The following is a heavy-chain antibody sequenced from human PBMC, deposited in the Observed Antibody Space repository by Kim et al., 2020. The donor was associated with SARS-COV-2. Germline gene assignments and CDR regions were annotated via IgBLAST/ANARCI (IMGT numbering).Heavy chain of an antibody. CDR1: GGTFSSYA. Sequence: SVKVSCKASGGTFSSYAISWVRQAPGQGLEWMGGIIPIFGTANYAQRFQGRVTITADESTSTAYMELSSLRSEDTAVYYCARVGYSAPIAVADLGDYYYYYGMDVWGQGTTVTVSS. CDR2: IIPIFGTA. V-gene: IGHV1-69*13. D-gene: IGHD6-19*01. CDR3: ARVGYSAPIAVADLGDYYYYYGMDV. J-gene: IGHJ6*02.